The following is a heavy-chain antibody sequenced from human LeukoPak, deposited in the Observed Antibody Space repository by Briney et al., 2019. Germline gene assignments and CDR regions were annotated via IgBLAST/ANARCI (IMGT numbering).Heavy chain of an antibody. CDR3: ARAENWIFDY. D-gene: IGHD1-1*01. Sequence: PGGSLRLSCAASGFTFSSYGMSWVRQAPGKGLEWVSAISGSGGSTYYADSVKGRFTISRDNSKNTLYLQMNSLRAEDTAVYYCARAENWIFDYWGQGTLVTVSS. V-gene: IGHV3-23*01. CDR1: GFTFSSYG. CDR2: ISGSGGST. J-gene: IGHJ4*02.